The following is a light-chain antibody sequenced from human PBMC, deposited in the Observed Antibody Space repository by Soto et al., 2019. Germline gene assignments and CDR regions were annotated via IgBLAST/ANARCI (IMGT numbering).Light chain of an antibody. V-gene: IGLV2-14*01. CDR1: SSDVGGYNY. CDR2: ASS. Sequence: QSALTQPASVSGSPGQSITISCTGTSSDVGGYNYVSWYQHHAGKAPRLMIYASSNPPSGVSHRFSGSRSGNTASLTISGLQAEDEADYYCSSYTSGTTLYVFGTGTKLTVL. J-gene: IGLJ1*01. CDR3: SSYTSGTTLYV.